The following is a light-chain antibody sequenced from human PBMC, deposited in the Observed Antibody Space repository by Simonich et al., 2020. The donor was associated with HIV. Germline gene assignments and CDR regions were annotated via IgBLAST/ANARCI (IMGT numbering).Light chain of an antibody. CDR1: QSVSNY. V-gene: IGKV3-11*01. Sequence: EIVLTQSPAILSLSPGERATLSCRASQSVSNYLAWYQQKPGQAPRLLIYDASKRATGIPARFSGSGSGTDFTLTIRSLQSEDFAVYYCQQYNKWPYTFGQGTKLEIK. J-gene: IGKJ2*01. CDR2: DAS. CDR3: QQYNKWPYT.